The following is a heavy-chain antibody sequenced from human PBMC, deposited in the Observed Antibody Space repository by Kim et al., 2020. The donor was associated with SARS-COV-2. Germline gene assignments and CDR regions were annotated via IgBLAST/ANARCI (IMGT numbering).Heavy chain of an antibody. J-gene: IGHJ6*02. Sequence: GESLKISCKGSGYDFSTYWIGWVRQMSGGGLEWLGIIFPGDSDTRYSLSFQGHVTMSVDKFLNTAYLQWGSLKASDTAIYYCARLSGADGKVNFGNYFYQSLDVWGQGTTVTVSS. CDR1: GYDFSTYW. CDR3: ARLSGADGKVNFGNYFYQSLDV. D-gene: IGHD3-3*01. CDR2: IFPGDSDT. V-gene: IGHV5-51*01.